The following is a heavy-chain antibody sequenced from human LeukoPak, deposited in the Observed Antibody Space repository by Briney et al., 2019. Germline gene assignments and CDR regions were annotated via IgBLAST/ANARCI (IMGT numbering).Heavy chain of an antibody. CDR1: GFTFDDYA. CDR3: AKDMYYYDSSGYSPHYYYYGMDV. J-gene: IGHJ6*02. CDR2: ITWNSGSI. D-gene: IGHD3-22*01. V-gene: IGHV3-9*01. Sequence: GGSLRLPCAASGFTFDDYAMHWVRQAPGKGLEWLSGITWNSGSIGYADSVKGRFTISRDNAKNSLYLQMNSLTAEDTALYYCAKDMYYYDSSGYSPHYYYYGMDVWGQGTTVTVSS.